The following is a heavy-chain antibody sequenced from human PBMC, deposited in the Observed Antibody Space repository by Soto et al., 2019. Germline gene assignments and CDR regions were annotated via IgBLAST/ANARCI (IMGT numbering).Heavy chain of an antibody. Sequence: QVQLVQSGAEVKKPGSSVKVSCKASGGNFSRYTISWVRQAPGQGLEWVGRIIPIPGIANYAQKFQGRVTSTADKSPGKTYVELDRLKYEDMAVYYCAGFYRSGWESNWFDPWGQGTLVTVSS. D-gene: IGHD1-26*01. CDR2: IIPIPGIA. CDR3: AGFYRSGWESNWFDP. V-gene: IGHV1-69*02. J-gene: IGHJ5*02. CDR1: GGNFSRYT.